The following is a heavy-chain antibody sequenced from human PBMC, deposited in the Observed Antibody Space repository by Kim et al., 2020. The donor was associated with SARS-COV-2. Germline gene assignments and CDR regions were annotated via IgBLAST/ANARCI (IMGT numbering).Heavy chain of an antibody. J-gene: IGHJ6*02. D-gene: IGHD2-2*01. CDR2: INSEGRNT. CDR3: ARSRELDV. Sequence: GGSLRLSCAASGFTFSSYSIHWVRQVPGKGLVWVSRINSEGRNTIYADSVKGRFTVSRDNAKNTLYLQMNSLRAEDTAVYYCARSRELDVWGQGTTVTVSS. CDR1: GFTFSSYS. V-gene: IGHV3-74*01.